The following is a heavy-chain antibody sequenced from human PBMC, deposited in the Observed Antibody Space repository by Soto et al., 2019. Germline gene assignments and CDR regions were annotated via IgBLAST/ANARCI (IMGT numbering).Heavy chain of an antibody. J-gene: IGHJ6*02. Sequence: TLSLTCAVYGGSFSGYYWSWIHQPPGKGLAWIGEINHSGSTNYNPSLKSRVTISVDTSKNQFSLKLSSGTAADTAVYYCARGHCSSTSCYPNGMDVWGQGTTVTVSS. CDR3: ARGHCSSTSCYPNGMDV. D-gene: IGHD2-2*01. V-gene: IGHV4-34*01. CDR2: INHSGST. CDR1: GGSFSGYY.